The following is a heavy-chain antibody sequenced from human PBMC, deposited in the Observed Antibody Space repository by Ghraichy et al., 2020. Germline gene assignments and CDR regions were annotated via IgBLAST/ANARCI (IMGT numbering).Heavy chain of an antibody. CDR2: ISDSGTIT. D-gene: IGHD3-22*01. CDR3: AKDGTIRISMRVAIPWFDP. Sequence: LTCAASGFTFSSYAMSWVRQTPGKGLEWVSGISDSGTITHYADSVKGRFTISRDNSKNTLYLQMNSLRAEDTAKYYCAKDGTIRISMRVAIPWFDPWGQGTLVTVSS. V-gene: IGHV3-23*01. J-gene: IGHJ5*02. CDR1: GFTFSSYA.